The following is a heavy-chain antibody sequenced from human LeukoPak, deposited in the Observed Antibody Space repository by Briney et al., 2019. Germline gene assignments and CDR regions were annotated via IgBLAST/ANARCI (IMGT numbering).Heavy chain of an antibody. J-gene: IGHJ5*02. CDR3: AIRRDDYIVAP. D-gene: IGHD5-24*01. CDR2: INTYSGNT. CDR1: GYSFTTYG. Sequence: ASVKVSCKASGYSFTTYGISWARQAPGQGLEWMGWINTYSGNTNYAQKFQGRVTMTTDTSTSTAYMELRSLRSDDTAVYYCAIRRDDYIVAPWGQGTLVTVSS. V-gene: IGHV1-18*01.